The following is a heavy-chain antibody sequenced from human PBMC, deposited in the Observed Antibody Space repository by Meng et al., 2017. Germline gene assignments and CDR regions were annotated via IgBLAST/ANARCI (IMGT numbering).Heavy chain of an antibody. CDR2: ISGSGGST. D-gene: IGHD4-17*01. CDR1: GFTFSSYA. Sequence: GESLKISCAASGFTFSSYAMSWVRQAPGKGLEWVSAISGSGGSTYYADSVKGRFTISRDNSKNTLYLQMNSLRAEDTAVYYCAKMHDYGVLDAFDIWGQGTMVTVSS. V-gene: IGHV3-23*01. J-gene: IGHJ3*02. CDR3: AKMHDYGVLDAFDI.